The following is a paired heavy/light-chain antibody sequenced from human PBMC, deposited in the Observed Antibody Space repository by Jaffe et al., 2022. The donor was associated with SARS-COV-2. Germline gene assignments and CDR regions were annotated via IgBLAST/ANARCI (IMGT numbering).Light chain of an antibody. CDR2: KAS. Sequence: DIQMTQSPSTLSASVGDRVTITCRASQSISSWLAWYQQKPGKAPNLLIYKASSLQSGVPSRFTGSGSGTEFTLTISSLQPDDFATYYCQQYNSFSLTFGGGTKVEIK. V-gene: IGKV1-5*03. J-gene: IGKJ4*01. CDR3: QQYNSFSLT. CDR1: QSISSW.
Heavy chain of an antibody. D-gene: IGHD3-10*01. CDR2: ISYDGSNK. CDR1: GFTFGSFA. V-gene: IGHV3-30*04. J-gene: IGHJ4*02. Sequence: QVQLVESGGGVVRPGRSLRLSCAASGFTFGSFAMHWVRQAPGKGLEWVAVISYDGSNKYYADSVKGRFTISRDNSKTTTLYLQMNSLRAEDTAVYYCARDAVNYYGSGSFFFYFSDYWGQGTLVTVSS. CDR3: ARDAVNYYGSGSFFFYFSDY.